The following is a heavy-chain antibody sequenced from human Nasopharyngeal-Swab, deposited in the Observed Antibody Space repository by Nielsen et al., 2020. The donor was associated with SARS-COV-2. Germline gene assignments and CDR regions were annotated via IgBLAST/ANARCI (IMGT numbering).Heavy chain of an antibody. Sequence: GGSLRLSCAASGFTVSSNYMSWVRQAPGKGLEWVSGINWNGGSTGYADSVKGRFTISRDNAKNSLYLQMNSLRAEDTAVYYCARGMWFRELSTTFYYYGMDVWGQGTTVTVSS. CDR3: ARGMWFRELSTTFYYYGMDV. CDR2: INWNGGST. J-gene: IGHJ6*02. D-gene: IGHD3-10*01. V-gene: IGHV3-20*04. CDR1: GFTVSSNY.